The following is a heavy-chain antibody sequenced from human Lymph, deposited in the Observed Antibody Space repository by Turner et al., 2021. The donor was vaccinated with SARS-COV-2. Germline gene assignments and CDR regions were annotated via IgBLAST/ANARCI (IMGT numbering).Heavy chain of an antibody. CDR1: GYTFTSYD. CDR3: ARGRYSGGGMDV. J-gene: IGHJ6*02. D-gene: IGHD1-26*01. Sequence: QVQLVQSGAEVKKPGASVKVSCKAPGYTFTSYDINWVRQATGQGLEWRGWMNTNSGNTGYAQKFQGRVTMTRNTSISTAYMELSSLRSEETAVYYCARGRYSGGGMDVWGQGTTVTVSS. CDR2: MNTNSGNT. V-gene: IGHV1-8*02.